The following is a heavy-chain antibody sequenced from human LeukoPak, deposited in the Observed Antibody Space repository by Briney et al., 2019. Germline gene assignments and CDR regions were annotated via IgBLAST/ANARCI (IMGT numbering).Heavy chain of an antibody. CDR2: IKQDGSEK. J-gene: IGHJ4*02. CDR3: AKDRGGYPC. V-gene: IGHV3-7*01. CDR1: GFIFSSYW. Sequence: GGSLRLSCAASGFIFSSYWMTWVRQAPGKGLEWVANIKQDGSEKFYMDSVKGRFTISRDNDKNSLYVQMNTLRAEDTAIYYCAKDRGGYPCWGQGTLVTVSS. D-gene: IGHD5-24*01.